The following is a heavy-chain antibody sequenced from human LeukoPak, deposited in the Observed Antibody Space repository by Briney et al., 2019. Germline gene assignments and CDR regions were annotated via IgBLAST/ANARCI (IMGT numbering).Heavy chain of an antibody. D-gene: IGHD3-22*01. CDR2: IIPIFGTA. CDR1: GGTFSSYA. J-gene: IGHJ4*02. CDR3: AKDSGYYYDSSGYYGY. Sequence: SVKVSCKASGGTFSSYAISWVRQAPGQGLEWMGGIIPIFGTANYAQKFQGRVTITADESTSTAYMELNSLRAEDTAVYYCAKDSGYYYDSSGYYGYWGQGTLVTVSS. V-gene: IGHV1-69*13.